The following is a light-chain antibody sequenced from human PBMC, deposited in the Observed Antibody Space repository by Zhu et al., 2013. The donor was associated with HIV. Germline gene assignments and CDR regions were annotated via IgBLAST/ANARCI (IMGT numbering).Light chain of an antibody. J-gene: IGKJ2*01. V-gene: IGKV3-20*01. CDR2: GAS. Sequence: EIVLTQSPGTLSLSPGERATLSCRASQSLSSSYLAWYQQKPGQAPRLLIYGASSRATGIPDRFSGSGSGTDFTLTISRLEPEDFAVYYCQQYGSSPYTFGQGPSWRSN. CDR1: QSLSSSY. CDR3: QQYGSSPYT.